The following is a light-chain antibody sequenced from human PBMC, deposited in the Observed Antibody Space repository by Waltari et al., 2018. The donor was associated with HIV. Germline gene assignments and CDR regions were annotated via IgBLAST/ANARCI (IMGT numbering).Light chain of an antibody. Sequence: RVTITCRASQSISSWLAWYQQKPGKAPKLLIYRASSLESGVPSRFSGSGSGTEFSLTISSLQPDDFATYYCQQFDSSPYTFGQGTKLEIK. CDR1: QSISSW. CDR3: QQFDSSPYT. V-gene: IGKV1-5*03. CDR2: RAS. J-gene: IGKJ2*01.